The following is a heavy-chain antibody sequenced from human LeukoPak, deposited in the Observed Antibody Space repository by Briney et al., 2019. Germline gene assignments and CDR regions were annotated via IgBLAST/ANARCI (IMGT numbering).Heavy chain of an antibody. CDR3: ARDEWSGYDLDY. CDR1: GGSISSGDYH. V-gene: IGHV4-30-4*08. Sequence: SQTLSLTCTVSGGSISSGDYHWSWIRQPPGKCLEWIGYIYYSGSTYHNPSLKSRVTISVDTSKNQFSLKLRAVTAADTAVYYCARDEWSGYDLDYWGQGTLVTVSS. CDR2: IYYSGST. D-gene: IGHD5-12*01. J-gene: IGHJ4*02.